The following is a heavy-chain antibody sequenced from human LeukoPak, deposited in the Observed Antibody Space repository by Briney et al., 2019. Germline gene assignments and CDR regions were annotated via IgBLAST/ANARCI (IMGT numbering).Heavy chain of an antibody. Sequence: SETLSLTCTVSGGSIDSYYWSWIRQPPGKGLEWIGYIYYTGSTEYHPSLKSRVTISLDTSKNQFSLKLTSVTAADTAVYYCARVYQSAEYYFDYWGQGHLASVSS. D-gene: IGHD2-2*01. CDR1: GGSIDSYY. CDR3: ARVYQSAEYYFDY. CDR2: IYYTGST. J-gene: IGHJ4*02. V-gene: IGHV4-59*01.